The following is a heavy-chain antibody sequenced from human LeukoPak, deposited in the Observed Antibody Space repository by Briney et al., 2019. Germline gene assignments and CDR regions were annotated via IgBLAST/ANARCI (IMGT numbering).Heavy chain of an antibody. J-gene: IGHJ6*02. CDR2: ISAYNGNT. CDR1: GYTFTSYG. D-gene: IGHD2-2*01. Sequence: ASVKVSCKASGYTFTSYGISWVRQAPGQGLEWMGWISAYNGNTNYAQKLQGRVTMTTDTSTSTAYMELRSLRSDDTAVYYCARDRIVPAAISYYYYYGMDVWGQGTTVTVSS. V-gene: IGHV1-18*01. CDR3: ARDRIVPAAISYYYYYGMDV.